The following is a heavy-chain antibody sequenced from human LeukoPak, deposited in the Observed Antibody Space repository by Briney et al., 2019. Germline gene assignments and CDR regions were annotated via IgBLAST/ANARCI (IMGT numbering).Heavy chain of an antibody. CDR2: ISYDGSNK. CDR1: GFTFSSYG. J-gene: IGHJ4*02. V-gene: IGHV3-30*03. Sequence: PGESLRLSCAASGFTFSSYGMHWVREAPGNGLEWVAVISYDGSNKYYADSVKGRFTISRDNAKNSLYLQMNSLRAEDTAVYYCARDADGYYPDHWGQGTLVTVSS. CDR3: ARDADGYYPDH. D-gene: IGHD3-22*01.